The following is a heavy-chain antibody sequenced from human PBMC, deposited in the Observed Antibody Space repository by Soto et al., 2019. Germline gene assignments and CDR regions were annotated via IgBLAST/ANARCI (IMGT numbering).Heavy chain of an antibody. D-gene: IGHD3-9*01. CDR3: AREGPYYDILSGYYYYGMDV. Sequence: QVQLVESGGGVVQPGRSLRLSCAASGFTFSSYGMHWVRQAPGKGLEWVAVIWYDGSNKYYADSVKGRFTISRDNSKNTLYLQMNGLRAEDTAVYYCAREGPYYDILSGYYYYGMDVWGQGTTVTVSS. CDR2: IWYDGSNK. J-gene: IGHJ6*02. CDR1: GFTFSSYG. V-gene: IGHV3-33*01.